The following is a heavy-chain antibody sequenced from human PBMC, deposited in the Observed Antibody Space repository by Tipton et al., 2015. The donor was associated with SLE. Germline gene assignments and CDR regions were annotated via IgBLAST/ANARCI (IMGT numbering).Heavy chain of an antibody. CDR3: ARVYGYSSSSEAFDI. D-gene: IGHD6-6*01. CDR2: IYTSGST. CDR1: GGSISSYY. Sequence: TLSLTCTVSGGSISSYYWSWIRQPAGKGLEWIGRIYTSGSTNYNSSLKSRVTMSVDTSNHQFSLKLTSVTAADTAVYYCARVYGYSSSSEAFDIWGQGTMVTVSS. V-gene: IGHV4-4*07. J-gene: IGHJ3*02.